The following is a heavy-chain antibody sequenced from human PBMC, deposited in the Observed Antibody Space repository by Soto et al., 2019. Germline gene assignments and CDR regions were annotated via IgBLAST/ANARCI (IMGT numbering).Heavy chain of an antibody. CDR1: GYSFTSYW. CDR3: ARHRGSYDSNWFDP. CDR2: IDPSDSYT. V-gene: IGHV5-10-1*01. Sequence: GESLKISCKGSGYSFTSYWISWVRQMPGKGLEWMGGIDPSDSYTNYSPSFQGHVTISAYKSISTAYLQWSSLKASDTAMYYCARHRGSYDSNWFDPWGQGTLVTVSS. D-gene: IGHD1-26*01. J-gene: IGHJ5*02.